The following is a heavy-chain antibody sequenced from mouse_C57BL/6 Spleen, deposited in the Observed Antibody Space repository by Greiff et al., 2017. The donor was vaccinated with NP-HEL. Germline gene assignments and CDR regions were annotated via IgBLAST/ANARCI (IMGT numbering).Heavy chain of an antibody. Sequence: QVQLQQPGAELVRPGSSVKLSCKASGYTFTSYWMDWVKQRPGQGLEWIGNISPSDSETHYNQKFKDKATLTVDKSSSTAYMQLSSRTAEDSAVYYCARSNDGSSPFAYWGQGTLVTVSA. CDR1: GYTFTSYW. CDR2: ISPSDSET. CDR3: ARSNDGSSPFAY. V-gene: IGHV1-61*01. J-gene: IGHJ3*01. D-gene: IGHD1-1*01.